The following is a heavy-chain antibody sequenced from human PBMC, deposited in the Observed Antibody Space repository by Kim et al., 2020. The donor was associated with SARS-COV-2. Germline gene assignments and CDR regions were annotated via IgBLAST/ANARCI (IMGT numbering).Heavy chain of an antibody. D-gene: IGHD3-22*01. CDR3: ATGDYYDSSRYYRNFDY. CDR2: IKKKTDGGTT. J-gene: IGHJ4*02. CDR1: GFTFSNAW. Sequence: GGSLRLSCAASGFTFSNAWMNWVRRAPGKGLEWIGRIKKKTDGGTTDYAAPVKGRFTISRDDSKNTLYLQMNSLKTEDTAVYYCATGDYYDSSRYYRNFDYWGQGTLVTVSS. V-gene: IGHV3-15*01.